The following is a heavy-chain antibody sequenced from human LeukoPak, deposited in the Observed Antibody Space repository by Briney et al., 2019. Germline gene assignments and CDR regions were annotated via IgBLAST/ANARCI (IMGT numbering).Heavy chain of an antibody. Sequence: GGSLRLSCAVSGFTYSDWYMSWIRQAPGKGLEWVSYISNTGSTKTYTDSVKGRFTISRDNSKNTLYLQMNSLRAEDTAVYYCAKDGVWQSYYFDYWGQGTLVTVAS. CDR1: GFTYSDWY. CDR3: AKDGVWQSYYFDY. CDR2: ISNTGSTK. D-gene: IGHD6-19*01. V-gene: IGHV3-11*01. J-gene: IGHJ4*02.